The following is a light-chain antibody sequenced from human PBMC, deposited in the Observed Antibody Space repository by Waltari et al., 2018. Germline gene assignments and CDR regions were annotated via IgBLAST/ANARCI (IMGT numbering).Light chain of an antibody. CDR1: QDISNY. CDR3: QQYDNLPV. CDR2: DAS. J-gene: IGKJ3*01. V-gene: IGKV1-33*01. Sequence: DFQMTQSPSSLSASVGDRDTITCQASQDISNYLNWYQHKPGKAPKLLIYDASNLETGVPSRFSGSGSGTDFTFTISSLQPEDIATYYCQQYDNLPVFGPGTKVDIK.